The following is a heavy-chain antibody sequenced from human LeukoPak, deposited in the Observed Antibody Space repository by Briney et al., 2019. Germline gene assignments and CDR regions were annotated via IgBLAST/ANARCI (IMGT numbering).Heavy chain of an antibody. Sequence: GGSLRLSCAASGFTFSRYTMNWVRQAPGKGLGWVSIISSGRSYIHYADSVKGRFTIPRDNAKNSLYLQMNSLSAGYAAVYDXXXXKYLRGPAVEYFDYWGQGTLVTVSS. CDR1: GFTFSRYT. D-gene: IGHD5/OR15-5a*01. V-gene: IGHV3-21*01. CDR2: ISSGRSYI. CDR3: XXXKYLRGPAVEYFDY. J-gene: IGHJ4*02.